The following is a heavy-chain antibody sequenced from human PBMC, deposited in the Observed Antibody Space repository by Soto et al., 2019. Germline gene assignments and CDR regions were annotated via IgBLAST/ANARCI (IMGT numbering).Heavy chain of an antibody. D-gene: IGHD6-19*01. V-gene: IGHV4-59*01. CDR2: IYYSGST. J-gene: IGHJ5*02. CDR3: ARGVSSSGWYYWFDP. Sequence: SETLSLTCTVSGGSISSYYWSWIRQPPGKGLEWIGYIYYSGSTNYNPSLKSRVTISVDTSKNQFSLKLSSVTAADTAVYYCARGVSSSGWYYWFDPWGQGTLVTVSS. CDR1: GGSISSYY.